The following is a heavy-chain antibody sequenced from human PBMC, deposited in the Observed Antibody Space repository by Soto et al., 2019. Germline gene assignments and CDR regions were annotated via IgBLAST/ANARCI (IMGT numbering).Heavy chain of an antibody. Sequence: PSETLSLTCTVSGGSVSSNGFYWSWIRQPPGKGLEWIGYIYYTGSTNYNPSLNSRVTISVDTSKNQFSLNLRSVTAADTAVYYCARDREYCSTGRFYWNFDFWGQCTLVTVSS. CDR2: IYYTGST. CDR3: ARDREYCSTGRFYWNFDF. V-gene: IGHV4-61*08. J-gene: IGHJ4*02. CDR1: GGSVSSNGFY. D-gene: IGHD2-2*01.